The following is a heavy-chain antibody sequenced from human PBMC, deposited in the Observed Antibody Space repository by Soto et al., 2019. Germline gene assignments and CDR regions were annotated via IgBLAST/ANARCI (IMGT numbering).Heavy chain of an antibody. CDR3: ARDVGDIVVVVAAPHFDY. D-gene: IGHD2-15*01. Sequence: ASVKVSCKASGYTFTSYYMHWVRQAPGQGLEWMGIINPSGGSTSYAQKFQGRVTMTRDTSTSTVYMELSSLRSEDTAVYYCARDVGDIVVVVAAPHFDYWGQGTLVTVCS. CDR1: GYTFTSYY. J-gene: IGHJ4*02. V-gene: IGHV1-46*01. CDR2: INPSGGST.